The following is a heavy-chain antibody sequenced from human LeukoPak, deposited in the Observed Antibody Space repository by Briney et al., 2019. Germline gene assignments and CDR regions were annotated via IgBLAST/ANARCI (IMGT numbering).Heavy chain of an antibody. V-gene: IGHV1-69*05. CDR1: GGTFSGYA. Sequence: ASVKVSCKASGGTFSGYAISWVRQAPGQGLEWMGRIIPIFGTANYAQKFQGRVTITTDESTSTAYMELSSLRSEDTAVYYCARGGQWELPEGWGQGTLVTVSS. J-gene: IGHJ4*02. D-gene: IGHD1-26*01. CDR2: IIPIFGTA. CDR3: ARGGQWELPEG.